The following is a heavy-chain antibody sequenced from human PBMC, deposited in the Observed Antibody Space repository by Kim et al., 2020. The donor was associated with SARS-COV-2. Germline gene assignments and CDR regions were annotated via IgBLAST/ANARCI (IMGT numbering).Heavy chain of an antibody. V-gene: IGHV4-4*02. CDR2: T. Sequence: TNYNPSLKRRVTISVDKSKNQFSLKLSSVTAADTAVYYCAREVGREYLDYWGQGTLVTVSS. CDR3: AREVGREYLDY. D-gene: IGHD1-26*01. J-gene: IGHJ4*02.